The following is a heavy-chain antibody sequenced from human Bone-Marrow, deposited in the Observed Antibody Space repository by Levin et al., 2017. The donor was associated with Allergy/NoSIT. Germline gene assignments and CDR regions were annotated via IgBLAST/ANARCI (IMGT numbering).Heavy chain of an antibody. CDR2: ISWNGAII. CDR1: GFNFGDHA. V-gene: IGHV3-9*01. J-gene: IGHJ4*02. Sequence: SCAASGFNFGDHAMHWVRQGPGKGLQWVSRISWNGAIIGYADSLKGRFTISRDNAKNSLYLEIYSLRPEDTAFYYCGKDVSHYDTSGYIDYWGQGTLVTVSS. CDR3: GKDVSHYDTSGYIDY. D-gene: IGHD3-22*01.